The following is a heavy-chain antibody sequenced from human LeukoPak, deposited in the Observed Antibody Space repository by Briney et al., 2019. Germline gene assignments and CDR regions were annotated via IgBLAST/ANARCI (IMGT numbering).Heavy chain of an antibody. V-gene: IGHV1-46*01. J-gene: IGHJ5*02. CDR2: INSSGGST. D-gene: IGHD3/OR15-3a*01. CDR3: ARSWWGTDRLLYENWFNP. Sequence: ASVKVSYKTSGYTFTSYYMHWVRQAPGQGLEWMGIINSSGGSTTYAQKFQGRVTMTRDTSTSTVYMELSSLRSEDTAVYYCARSWWGTDRLLYENWFNPWGQGTLVTVSS. CDR1: GYTFTSYY.